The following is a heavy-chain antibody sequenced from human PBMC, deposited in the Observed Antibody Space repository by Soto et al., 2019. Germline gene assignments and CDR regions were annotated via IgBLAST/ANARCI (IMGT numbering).Heavy chain of an antibody. D-gene: IGHD5-18*01. Sequence: EVQRGESWGGLVQPGGSLKLSCAASGFTFSGSAMHWVRQASGKGLEWVGRIRSKANSYATAYAASVKGMFTISRDDSQNTAYLQMNSLKTEDTAVYYCTSSELDTAMVMDPCDYWGQGPLVTVSS. CDR2: IRSKANSYAT. J-gene: IGHJ4*02. V-gene: IGHV3-73*02. CDR1: GFTFSGSA. CDR3: TSSELDTAMVMDPCDY.